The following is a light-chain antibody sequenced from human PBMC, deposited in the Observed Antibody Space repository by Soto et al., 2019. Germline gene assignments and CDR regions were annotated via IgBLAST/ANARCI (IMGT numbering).Light chain of an antibody. J-gene: IGLJ2*01. CDR1: SSNMGSNT. CDR3: AAWDGSLNNIL. V-gene: IGLV1-44*01. CDR2: NDN. Sequence: QSVLTQPPSASGTPGQGVAISCSGSSSNMGSNTVNWYQHLPGTAPKLLIYNDNQRPSGVPARFFGSTSSTSASLAITGLQYEDEADYYCAAWDGSLNNILFGGGTKLTVL.